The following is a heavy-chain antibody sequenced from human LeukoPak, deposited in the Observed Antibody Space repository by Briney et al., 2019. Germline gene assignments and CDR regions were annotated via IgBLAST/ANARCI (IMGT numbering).Heavy chain of an antibody. D-gene: IGHD2-21*02. J-gene: IGHJ5*02. Sequence: SETLSLTCTVSGGSISNYYWSWIRQPAGKGLEWIGRIYTSGSTNYNPSLKSRVTMSVDTSKNQFSLNLSSVTAADTAVYFCARGSRVVTTIPGYWFDPWGQGTLVTVSS. CDR1: GGSISNYY. CDR3: ARGSRVVTTIPGYWFDP. V-gene: IGHV4-4*07. CDR2: IYTSGST.